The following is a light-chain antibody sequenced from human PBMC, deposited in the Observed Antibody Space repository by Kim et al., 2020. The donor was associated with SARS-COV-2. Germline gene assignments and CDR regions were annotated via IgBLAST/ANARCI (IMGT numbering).Light chain of an antibody. CDR2: GSP. Sequence: SPGERAAPASRASQSVSNSYLAWYPQKPGQAPRLLIYGSPSRATGIPDRFSGSGSGTDFTLTISRLESEDFAVYYCQQYGNSVWAFGQGTKVDIK. CDR1: QSVSNSY. V-gene: IGKV3-20*01. J-gene: IGKJ1*01. CDR3: QQYGNSVWA.